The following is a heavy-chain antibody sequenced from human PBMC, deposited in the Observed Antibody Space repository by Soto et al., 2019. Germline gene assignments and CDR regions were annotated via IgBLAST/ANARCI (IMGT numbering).Heavy chain of an antibody. Sequence: QVQLVESGGGVVQPGRSPRLSCAASGFTFSSYAMHWVRQAPGKGLEWVAVISYDGSNKYYADSVKGRFTISRDNSKNTLYLQMNSLRAEDTAVYYCARSTSSGYYYVGYFQHWGQGTLVTVSS. V-gene: IGHV3-30-3*01. CDR2: ISYDGSNK. J-gene: IGHJ1*01. CDR3: ARSTSSGYYYVGYFQH. CDR1: GFTFSSYA. D-gene: IGHD3-22*01.